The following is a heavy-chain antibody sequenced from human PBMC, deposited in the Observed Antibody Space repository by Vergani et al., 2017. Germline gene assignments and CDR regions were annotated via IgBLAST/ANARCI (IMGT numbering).Heavy chain of an antibody. J-gene: IGHJ4*02. D-gene: IGHD3-22*01. CDR3: ARGENYYDSSGYYPPSFDY. Sequence: EVQLLESGGGLVQPGGSLRLSCAASGFTFSSYAMSWVRQAPGKGLEWVSAISGSGGSTYYADSVKGRFTISRDNSKNTLYLQMNSLRAEDTAVYYCARGENYYDSSGYYPPSFDYWGQGTLVTVSS. CDR1: GFTFSSYA. CDR2: ISGSGGST. V-gene: IGHV3-23*01.